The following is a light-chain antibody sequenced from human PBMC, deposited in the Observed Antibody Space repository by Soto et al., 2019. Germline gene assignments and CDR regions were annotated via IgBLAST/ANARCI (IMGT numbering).Light chain of an antibody. CDR2: EGS. J-gene: IGLJ2*01. Sequence: QSVLTQPASVSGSHGQSITISCTGTSSDVGSYNLVSWYQHHPGKAPKLMIYEGSKRPSGVSNRFSGSKSGNTASLTISGLQAEDEADYYCCSYAGSSTFVVFGGGTKLTVL. CDR1: SSDVGSYNL. V-gene: IGLV2-23*01. CDR3: CSYAGSSTFVV.